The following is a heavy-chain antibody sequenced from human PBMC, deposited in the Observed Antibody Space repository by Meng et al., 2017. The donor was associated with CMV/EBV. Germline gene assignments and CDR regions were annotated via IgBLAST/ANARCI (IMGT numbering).Heavy chain of an antibody. Sequence: ASVKVSCKASGYTLTSYGISWVRQAPGQGLEWMGWISGYNGNTNYAQNLQGRVTMTTDTSTGTTYMELRSLRSDDTAVYYCEREGYQLDLALYYYGMDVWGQGTTVTVSS. J-gene: IGHJ6*02. D-gene: IGHD2-2*01. CDR3: EREGYQLDLALYYYGMDV. CDR1: GYTLTSYG. V-gene: IGHV1-18*01. CDR2: ISGYNGNT.